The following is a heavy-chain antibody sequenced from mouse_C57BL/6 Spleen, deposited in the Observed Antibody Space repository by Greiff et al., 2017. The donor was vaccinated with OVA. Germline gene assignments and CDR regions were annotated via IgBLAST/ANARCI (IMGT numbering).Heavy chain of an antibody. D-gene: IGHD2-4*01. CDR2: IYPGGGYT. Sequence: LVESGAELVRPGTSVKMSCKASGYTFTTYWIGWAKQRPGHGLEWIGDIYPGGGYTNYNEKFKGKATLTADKSSSTAYMQFSSLTSEDSAIYYCARAYDYPDYWGQGTTLTVAS. CDR1: GYTFTTYW. J-gene: IGHJ2*01. V-gene: IGHV1-63*01. CDR3: ARAYDYPDY.